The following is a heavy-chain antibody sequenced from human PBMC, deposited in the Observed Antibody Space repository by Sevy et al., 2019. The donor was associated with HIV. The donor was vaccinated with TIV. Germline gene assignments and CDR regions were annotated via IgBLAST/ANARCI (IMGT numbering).Heavy chain of an antibody. D-gene: IGHD4-17*01. V-gene: IGHV3-23*01. Sequence: GESLKISCAASGFTFSSYAMGWVRQAPGKGLEWVSAISGSGGSTYYADSVKGRFTISRDNSKNTLYLQMNSLRAEDTAVYYCAKNDGDYEWYFDLWGRGTLVTVSS. CDR1: GFTFSSYA. CDR3: AKNDGDYEWYFDL. CDR2: ISGSGGST. J-gene: IGHJ2*01.